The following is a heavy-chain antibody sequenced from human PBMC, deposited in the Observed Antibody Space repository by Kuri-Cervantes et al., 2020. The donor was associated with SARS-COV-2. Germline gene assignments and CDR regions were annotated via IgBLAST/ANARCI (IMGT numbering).Heavy chain of an antibody. V-gene: IGHV3-7*01. CDR3: ARAWDYYDSSGYPY. CDR1: GFTFSSYE. D-gene: IGHD3-22*01. CDR2: IKQDGSEK. J-gene: IGHJ4*02. Sequence: GESLKISCAASGFTFSSYEMNWVRQAPGKGLEWVANIKQDGSEKYYVDSVKGRFTISRDNAKNSPYLQMNSLRAEDTAVYYCARAWDYYDSSGYPYWGQGTLVTVSS.